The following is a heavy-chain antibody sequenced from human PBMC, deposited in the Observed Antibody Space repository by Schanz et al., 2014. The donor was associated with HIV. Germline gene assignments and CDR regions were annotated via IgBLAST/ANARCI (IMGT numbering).Heavy chain of an antibody. D-gene: IGHD3-16*01. CDR2: IWSDGNNK. V-gene: IGHV3-33*01. CDR3: ARDGGEV. CDR1: GFTFSTYA. J-gene: IGHJ6*02. Sequence: QVQLVESGGGVVQPGRSLRLSCAASGFTFSTYAMHWVRQAPGKGLEWVAVIWSDGNNKYYGDSVKGRFTISRDNAKNSLFLQMESLRAEDTAVYYCARDGGEVWGQGTTVTVSS.